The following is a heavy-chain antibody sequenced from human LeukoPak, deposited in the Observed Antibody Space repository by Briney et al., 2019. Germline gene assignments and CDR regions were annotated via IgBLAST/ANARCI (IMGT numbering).Heavy chain of an antibody. V-gene: IGHV3-30*18. Sequence: PGGSLRLSCAASGFTVSSNFMNWVRQAPGKGLEWVAVISYDGSNKYYADSVKGRFTISRDNSKNTLYLQMNSLRAEDTAVYYCAKDTSYYGSGSYQGGWGQGTLVTVSS. J-gene: IGHJ4*02. CDR1: GFTVSSNF. CDR3: AKDTSYYGSGSYQGG. CDR2: ISYDGSNK. D-gene: IGHD3-10*01.